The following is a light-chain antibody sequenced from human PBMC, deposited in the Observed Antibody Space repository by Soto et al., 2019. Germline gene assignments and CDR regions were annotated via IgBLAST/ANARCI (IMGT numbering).Light chain of an antibody. Sequence: EIVMTQSPATLSVSPGEGATLSCRASQTVSSNLAWYQQKPGQAPRLLIYVASTRATGIPARFSGSGSGTEFTLTISSLQSEDFAIYYCQQYNNSPLTFGGGTKVQIK. V-gene: IGKV3-15*01. CDR2: VAS. J-gene: IGKJ4*01. CDR1: QTVSSN. CDR3: QQYNNSPLT.